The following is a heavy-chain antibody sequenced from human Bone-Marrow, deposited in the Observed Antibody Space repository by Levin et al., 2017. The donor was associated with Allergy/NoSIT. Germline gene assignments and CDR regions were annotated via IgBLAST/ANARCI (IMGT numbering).Heavy chain of an antibody. Sequence: ASVKVSCKATGYSFSRYEINGVRQATGQGPEWMGWLNPNCGNTVLAQKFQGRVTLTRKTSISTAYLESSSLRDDNTAIYYCARGLLIYPQACDIWGQGTVVTVSS. CDR3: ARGLLIYPQACDI. CDR2: LNPNCGNT. CDR1: GYSFSRYE. V-gene: IGHV1-8*01. D-gene: IGHD2-15*01. J-gene: IGHJ3*02.